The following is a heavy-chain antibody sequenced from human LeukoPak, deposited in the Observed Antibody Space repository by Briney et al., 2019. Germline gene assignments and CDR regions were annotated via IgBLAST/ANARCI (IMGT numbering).Heavy chain of an antibody. Sequence: SETLSLTCTVFGDSFSNSNHYWTWIRQPPGKELEWIGYVHNSGSTKYNPLLRSRVIISLDTPKNQFSLNVRSVTAADTAMYYCARDSAPVRTSWYFDLWGRGALVTVSS. D-gene: IGHD1-14*01. CDR1: GDSFSNSNHY. CDR2: VHNSGST. J-gene: IGHJ2*01. CDR3: ARDSAPVRTSWYFDL. V-gene: IGHV4-61*01.